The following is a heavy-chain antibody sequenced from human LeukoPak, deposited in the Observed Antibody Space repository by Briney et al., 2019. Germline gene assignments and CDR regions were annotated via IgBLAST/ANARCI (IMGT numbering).Heavy chain of an antibody. CDR3: ARGPPRGKYYYMDV. CDR2: ISWNSGSI. D-gene: IGHD1-1*01. J-gene: IGHJ6*03. Sequence: PGGSLRLSCAASGFTFSSYAMSWVRQAPGKGLEWVSGISWNSGSIGYADSVKGRFTISRDNAKNSLYLQMNSLTAGDTAVYYCARGPPRGKYYYMDVWGKGTTVTVSS. CDR1: GFTFSSYA. V-gene: IGHV3-20*04.